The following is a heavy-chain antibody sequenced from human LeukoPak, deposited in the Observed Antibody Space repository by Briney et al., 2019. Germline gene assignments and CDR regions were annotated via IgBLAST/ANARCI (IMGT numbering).Heavy chain of an antibody. CDR2: ISAYSGNT. D-gene: IGHD3-9*01. CDR1: GYTFTSYG. V-gene: IGHV1-18*04. J-gene: IGHJ5*02. CDR3: ARSSQDILTGYYNSPNNNWFDP. Sequence: ASVKVSCKASGYTFTSYGISWVRQAPGQGLEWMGWISAYSGNTNYAQKLQGRVTMTTDTYTSTAYMALRSLRSDDTAVYYCARSSQDILTGYYNSPNNNWFDPWGQGTLVTVSS.